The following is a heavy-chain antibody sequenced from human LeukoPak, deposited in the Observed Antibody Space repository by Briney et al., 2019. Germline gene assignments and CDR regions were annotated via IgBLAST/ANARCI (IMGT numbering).Heavy chain of an antibody. J-gene: IGHJ4*02. CDR2: IIPIFGTA. V-gene: IGHV1-69*05. CDR1: GGTFSSYA. Sequence: SVKVSCKASGGTFSSYAISWVRQAPGQGLEWMGRIIPIFGTANYAQKFQGRVTITTDESTSTAYMEMSSLRSEDTAVYYCARDFDCSGGSCHYYFDYWGQGTLVTVSS. D-gene: IGHD2-15*01. CDR3: ARDFDCSGGSCHYYFDY.